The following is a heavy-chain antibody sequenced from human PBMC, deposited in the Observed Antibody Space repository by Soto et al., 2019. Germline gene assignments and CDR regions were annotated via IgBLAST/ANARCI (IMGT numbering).Heavy chain of an antibody. CDR3: ARAKGYFDS. V-gene: IGHV4-34*01. CDR2: IYHSGST. CDR1: GGSFSGYY. J-gene: IGHJ4*02. Sequence: SETLSLTCAVYGGSFSGYYWSWIRQPPGKGLEWIGEIYHSGSTNYNPSLKSRVTISVDTSKNQFSLKLSSVTAADTAVYYCARAKGYFDSWGQGTLVTVSS.